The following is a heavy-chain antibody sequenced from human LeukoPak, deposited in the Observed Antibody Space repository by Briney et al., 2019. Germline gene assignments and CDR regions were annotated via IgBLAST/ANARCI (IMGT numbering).Heavy chain of an antibody. CDR3: ASFQLAGDAFDI. Sequence: GASVKVSCKASGYTFTSYAMHWVRQAPGQRLEWMGWINAGNGNTKYSQKFQGRVTITRDTSASTAHMELSSLRSEDTAVYYCASFQLAGDAFDIWGQGTMVTVSS. CDR1: GYTFTSYA. J-gene: IGHJ3*02. CDR2: INAGNGNT. V-gene: IGHV1-3*01. D-gene: IGHD1-1*01.